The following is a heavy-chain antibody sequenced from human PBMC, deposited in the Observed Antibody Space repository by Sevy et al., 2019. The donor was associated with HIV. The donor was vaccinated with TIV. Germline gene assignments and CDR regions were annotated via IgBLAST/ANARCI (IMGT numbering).Heavy chain of an antibody. D-gene: IGHD3-22*01. CDR1: GFTFSSHA. V-gene: IGHV3-23*01. J-gene: IGHJ4*02. CDR3: SKPIYFYDNSGYSGDY. CDR2: IGTNGDGR. Sequence: GGSLRLSCVASGFTFSSHAMNWVRQVPGKGLEWVSSIGTNGDGRYYADSVKGRFTISRDNSKSRLYLQMNSLRAEDTALYYCSKPIYFYDNSGYSGDYWGQGIRVTVSS.